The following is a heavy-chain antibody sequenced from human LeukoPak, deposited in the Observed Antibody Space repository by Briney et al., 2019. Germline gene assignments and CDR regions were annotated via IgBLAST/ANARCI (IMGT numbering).Heavy chain of an antibody. V-gene: IGHV3-23*01. D-gene: IGHD3-9*01. CDR2: ISGSGGST. J-gene: IGHJ4*02. Sequence: GGSLRLSCAASRFTFSSYAMNWVRQAPGKGLEWVSVISGSGGSTYYADSVKGRFTISRDNSKSTLYLQMSSLRADDTAIYYCAKTLYYDILPGYYVNWGQGILVTVSS. CDR1: RFTFSSYA. CDR3: AKTLYYDILPGYYVN.